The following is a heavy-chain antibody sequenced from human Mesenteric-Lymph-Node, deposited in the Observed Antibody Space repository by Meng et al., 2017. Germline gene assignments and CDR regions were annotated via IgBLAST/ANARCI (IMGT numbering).Heavy chain of an antibody. CDR1: GFTFSSYA. J-gene: IGHJ4*02. V-gene: IGHV3-30*04. CDR3: ATAVPNGKRFES. D-gene: IGHD2-8*01. Sequence: GESLKISCAASGFTFSSYAMHWVRQAPGKGLEWVAVISYDGSNKYYADSVKGRFTISRDNSKNTLYLQMNSLRAEDTAVYYCATAVPNGKRFESWGQGTLVTVSS. CDR2: ISYDGSNK.